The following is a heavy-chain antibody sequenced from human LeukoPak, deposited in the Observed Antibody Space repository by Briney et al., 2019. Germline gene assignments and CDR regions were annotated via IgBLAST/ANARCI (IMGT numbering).Heavy chain of an antibody. Sequence: GGSLRLSCAASGFIFDDYGMSWVRQAPGKGLEWVSGINWNGSITGYADSVKGRFTISRDNAKNTLNLQMNSLRAEDTAVYYCARDLGQYYDTSDNWFDPWGQGTLVTVSS. CDR2: INWNGSIT. V-gene: IGHV3-20*04. CDR3: ARDLGQYYDTSDNWFDP. J-gene: IGHJ5*02. D-gene: IGHD3-22*01. CDR1: GFIFDDYG.